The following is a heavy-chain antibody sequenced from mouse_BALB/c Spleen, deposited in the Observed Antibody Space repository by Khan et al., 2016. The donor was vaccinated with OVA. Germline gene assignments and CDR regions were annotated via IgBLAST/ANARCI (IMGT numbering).Heavy chain of an antibody. V-gene: IGHV2-6-4*01. J-gene: IGHJ4*01. CDR1: EFSLSRYN. D-gene: IGHD2-14*01. CDR3: ARAYYRYDGYYAMDY. Sequence: QVQLKESGPGLVAPSQSLSITCTVSEFSLSRYNIHWVRQPPGKGLEWLGMIWGGGGTDYNSALKSRMSISQDNSKRQVFLKMNSLQADDTAMYYCARAYYRYDGYYAMDYWGQGTSVTVSS. CDR2: IWGGGGT.